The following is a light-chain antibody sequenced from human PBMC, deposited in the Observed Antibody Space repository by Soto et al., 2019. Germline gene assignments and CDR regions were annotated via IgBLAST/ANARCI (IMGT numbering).Light chain of an antibody. CDR1: QGISSY. V-gene: IGKV1-9*01. Sequence: DIQLTQSPSFLSASVGDRVTITCRASQGISSYLAWYQQKPGKAPKLLIYAASTLQSGVPSRFSGSGSGTDFTLTISSLQPEDFATYYCQPLNRYPTFGQGTRLEIK. CDR3: QPLNRYPT. CDR2: AAS. J-gene: IGKJ5*01.